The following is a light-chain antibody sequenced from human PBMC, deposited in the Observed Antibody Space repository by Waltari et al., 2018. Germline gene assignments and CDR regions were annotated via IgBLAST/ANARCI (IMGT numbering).Light chain of an antibody. CDR1: QSVSSNY. Sequence: EIVLTQSPGTLSLSPGQRATLSCRASQSVSSNYLAWYQQKPGQAPRLLIYGASSSATGIPDRFSGSGSGTDFTLTISRLEPEDFAVYFCQHYGSSPFTFGGGTKVEIK. J-gene: IGKJ4*01. V-gene: IGKV3-20*01. CDR3: QHYGSSPFT. CDR2: GAS.